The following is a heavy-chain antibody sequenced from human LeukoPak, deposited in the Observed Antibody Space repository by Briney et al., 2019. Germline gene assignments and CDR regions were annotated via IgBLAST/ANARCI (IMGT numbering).Heavy chain of an antibody. V-gene: IGHV3-74*01. CDR2: INTDGSST. J-gene: IGHJ4*02. CDR3: ATAYHYATAD. Sequence: PSGTLSLICAVSGGSISSSNWWSWVRQPPGKGLEWVSRINTDGSSTSYADSVQGRFTISRDNAKNTLYLQMNSLRAEDTAVYYCATAYHYATADWGQGTLVTVSS. D-gene: IGHD3-22*01. CDR1: GGSISSSNW.